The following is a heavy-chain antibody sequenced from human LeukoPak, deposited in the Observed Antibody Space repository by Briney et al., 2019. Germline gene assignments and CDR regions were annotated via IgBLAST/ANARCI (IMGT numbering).Heavy chain of an antibody. CDR3: ARDHFDSSGYYYLLGYFEH. CDR1: GYTSTNYY. D-gene: IGHD3-22*01. V-gene: IGHV1-46*01. CDR2: IKPSGGGT. J-gene: IGHJ1*01. Sequence: SVKVSCKASGYTSTNYYVHWVRQAPGQGLEWMGIIKPSGGGTSYALKFQGRVTMTRDTSTSTAYMELSSLRSEDTAVYYCARDHFDSSGYYYLLGYFEHSGQGTLVTVSS.